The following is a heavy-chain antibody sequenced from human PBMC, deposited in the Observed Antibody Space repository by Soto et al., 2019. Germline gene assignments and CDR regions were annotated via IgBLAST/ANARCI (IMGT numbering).Heavy chain of an antibody. J-gene: IGHJ2*01. Sequence: EVQLVESGGGLVQPGGSLRLSCAASGFIFSTYSMTWVRQAPGKGLEWVSSITSSSSTTYIRSTTYVYYADSVKGRFTISRDDAKNSLYLQMNSLRAEDTAVYYCARGVGEARYPHWNFDLWGRGTLVTVSS. CDR3: ARGVGEARYPHWNFDL. CDR2: ITSSSSTTYIRSTTYV. D-gene: IGHD1-26*01. V-gene: IGHV3-21*01. CDR1: GFIFSTYS.